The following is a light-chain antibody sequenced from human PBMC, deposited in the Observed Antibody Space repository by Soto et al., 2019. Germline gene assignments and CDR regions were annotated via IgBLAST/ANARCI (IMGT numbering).Light chain of an antibody. CDR3: QHYGNSLWT. J-gene: IGKJ1*01. CDR1: QNVGSY. CDR2: DAS. V-gene: IGKV3-20*01. Sequence: EIVLTQSPATLSLSPGERATLSCRASQNVGSYLAWYQQKPGQAPRLLIYDASSRATDIPDRFSGSGSGTEFTLTISGLEPEDFAVYYCQHYGNSLWTFGQGTRVIFK.